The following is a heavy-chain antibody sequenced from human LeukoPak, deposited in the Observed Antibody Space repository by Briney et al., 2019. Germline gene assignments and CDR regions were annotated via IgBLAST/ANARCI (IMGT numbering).Heavy chain of an antibody. CDR2: IKSKTDGGTT. V-gene: IGHV3-15*01. CDR1: GYTFSNAW. D-gene: IGHD3-10*01. Sequence: GGSLRLSCAASGYTFSNAWMSWVRQAPGKGLEWIGRIKSKTDGGTTDYAAPVKGRFTISRDDSKNTLYLQMNSLKTEDTGVYYCTTDIYGSGSYGDYYYYYGMDVWGQGTTVTVSS. J-gene: IGHJ6*02. CDR3: TTDIYGSGSYGDYYYYYGMDV.